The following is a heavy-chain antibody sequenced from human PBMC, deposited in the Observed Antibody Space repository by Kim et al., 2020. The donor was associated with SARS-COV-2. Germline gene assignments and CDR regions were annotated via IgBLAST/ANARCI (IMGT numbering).Heavy chain of an antibody. Sequence: YAPRFQGKVNMTRDTSANTVYMEVSSLRSEDTAIYYCVKEASRLKDFDFWGQGTLVIVSS. J-gene: IGHJ4*02. CDR3: VKEASRLKDFDF. V-gene: IGHV1-46*01.